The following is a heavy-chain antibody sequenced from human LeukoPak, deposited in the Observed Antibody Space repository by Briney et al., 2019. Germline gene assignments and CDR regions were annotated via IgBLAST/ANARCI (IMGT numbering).Heavy chain of an antibody. CDR1: GGSISSGSYY. Sequence: PSETLSLTCTVSGGSISSGSYYWSWIRQPAGKGLEWIGRIYTSGSTNYNPSLKSRVTISVDTSKNQFSLKLSSVTAADTAVYYCARGRTTVVPFDYWGQGTLVTVSS. V-gene: IGHV4-61*02. CDR2: IYTSGST. CDR3: ARGRTTVVPFDY. D-gene: IGHD4-23*01. J-gene: IGHJ4*02.